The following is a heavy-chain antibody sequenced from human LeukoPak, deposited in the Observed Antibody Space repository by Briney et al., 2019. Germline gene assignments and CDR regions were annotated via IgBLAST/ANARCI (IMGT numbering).Heavy chain of an antibody. V-gene: IGHV3-7*03. CDR1: GFTFSSYW. CDR3: ARWGQRGSGWAKLFDY. Sequence: GGSLRLSCAASGFTFSSYWMSWVRQAPGKGLEWVANIKQDGSEKYYVDSVKGRFTISRDNAKNSLYLQMNSLRAEDTAVYYCARWGQRGSGWAKLFDYWGQGILVTVSS. D-gene: IGHD6-19*01. J-gene: IGHJ4*02. CDR2: IKQDGSEK.